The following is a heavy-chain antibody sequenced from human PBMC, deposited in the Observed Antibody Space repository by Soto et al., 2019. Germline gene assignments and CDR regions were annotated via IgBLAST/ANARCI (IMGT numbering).Heavy chain of an antibody. D-gene: IGHD3-10*01. V-gene: IGHV3-72*01. CDR1: GFTFCDNY. CDR2: ARNKANSYTT. CDR3: VRGPYYYGSGSYQYWFDP. J-gene: IGHJ5*02. Sequence: GGSLRLSCAASGFTFCDNYMDWVRQAPGKGLEWVGRARNKANSYTTEYAASVKGRFTISRDDSKSSLYLQMNSLKTEDTAVYYCVRGPYYYGSGSYQYWFDPWGQGT.